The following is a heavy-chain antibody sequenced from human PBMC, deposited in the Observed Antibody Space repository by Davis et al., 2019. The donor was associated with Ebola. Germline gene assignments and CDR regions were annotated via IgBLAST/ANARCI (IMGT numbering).Heavy chain of an antibody. CDR1: GGSVSGYY. CDR2: IHYSGST. Sequence: GSLRLSCTVSGGSVSGYYWSWIRQPPGKGLEWIGSIHYSGSTYYSPSLKSRVTISIDTSKSQFSLKLDSVTAADTAVYYCARDSDAFDIWGQGTMVTVSS. CDR3: ARDSDAFDI. J-gene: IGHJ3*02. V-gene: IGHV4-59*02.